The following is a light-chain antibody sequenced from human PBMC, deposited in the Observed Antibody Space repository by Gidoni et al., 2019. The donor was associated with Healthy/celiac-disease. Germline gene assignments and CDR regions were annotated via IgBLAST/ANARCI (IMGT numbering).Light chain of an antibody. CDR3: MQALQTL. V-gene: IGKV2-28*01. CDR2: LGS. Sequence: DIVMTQSPLSLPVTPGEPASISCRSSQSLLHSNGYNYLDWYLQKPGQSTQLLIYLGSNRASGVPDRFSGSGSGTDFTLKISRVEAEDVGVYYCMQALQTLFGGGTKVEIK. J-gene: IGKJ4*01. CDR1: QSLLHSNGYNY.